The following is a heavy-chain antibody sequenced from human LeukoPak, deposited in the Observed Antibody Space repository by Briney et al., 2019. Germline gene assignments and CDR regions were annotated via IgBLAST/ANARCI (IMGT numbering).Heavy chain of an antibody. D-gene: IGHD3-22*01. CDR3: ARDGHTYYYDSSGYYPLDY. CDR1: GFTFSSYS. CDR2: ISSSSSYI. Sequence: GGSLRLSCAASGFTFSSYSMNWVRQAPGKGLEWVSSISSSSSYIYYADSVKGRFTISRDNAKNSLYLQMNSLRAEDTAVYYCARDGHTYYYDSSGYYPLDYWGQGTLVTVSS. J-gene: IGHJ4*02. V-gene: IGHV3-21*01.